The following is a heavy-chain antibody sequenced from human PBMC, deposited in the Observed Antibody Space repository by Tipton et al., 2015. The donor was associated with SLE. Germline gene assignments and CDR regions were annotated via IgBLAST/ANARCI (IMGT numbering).Heavy chain of an antibody. D-gene: IGHD5-18*01. Sequence: TLSLTCTVSGGSVSDYYWTWIRQPPGKGLEWIGYIFYSEIYNSGTTNYNPSLKSRVTISLDTSKNQISLKLTSLTAADTAVYYCARQAEYSDSSGFWLDPWGQGTLVTVSS. J-gene: IGHJ5*02. CDR3: ARQAEYSDSSGFWLDP. CDR1: GGSVSDYY. V-gene: IGHV4-59*08. CDR2: IFYSEIYNSGTT.